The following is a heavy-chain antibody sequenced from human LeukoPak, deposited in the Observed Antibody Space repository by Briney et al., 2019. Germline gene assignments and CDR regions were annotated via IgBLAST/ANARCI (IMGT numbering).Heavy chain of an antibody. D-gene: IGHD6-13*01. CDR1: GFTFDDYA. J-gene: IGHJ6*02. CDR3: AKDYLKTTYSSSWYRYYYGMDV. V-gene: IGHV3-9*03. Sequence: PGRSLRLSCAASGFTFDDYAMHWVRQAPGKCLEWVSGISWNSGSIGYADSVKGRFTISRDNAKNSLYLQMNSLRAEDMALYYCAKDYLKTTYSSSWYRYYYGMDVWGQGTTVTVSS. CDR2: ISWNSGSI.